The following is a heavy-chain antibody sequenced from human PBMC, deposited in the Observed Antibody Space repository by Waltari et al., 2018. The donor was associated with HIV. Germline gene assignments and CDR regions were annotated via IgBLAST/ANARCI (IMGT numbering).Heavy chain of an antibody. J-gene: IGHJ4*02. D-gene: IGHD1-1*01. CDR2: ISGSGGST. CDR3: AKGLATTGTTRVDY. Sequence: EVQLLESGGGLVQPGGSLRLSCAASGFTFSSYAMSWARQAPGKGLEWVSAISGSGGSTYCADSVKGRFTIYRDNSKNTLYLQMNSLRVEDTALYYCAKGLATTGTTRVDYWGQGTLVTVSS. V-gene: IGHV3-23*01. CDR1: GFTFSSYA.